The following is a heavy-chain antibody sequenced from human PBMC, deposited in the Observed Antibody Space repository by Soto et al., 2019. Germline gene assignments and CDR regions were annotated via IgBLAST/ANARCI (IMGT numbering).Heavy chain of an antibody. J-gene: IGHJ4*02. CDR1: GDSVRSRNYY. Sequence: SETLSLTCTVSGDSVRSRNYYWSWIRQAPGTGLEWIGYVYDSVNYYSGSTNYNPSLKSRVTISVDTSKNQFSLKLSSVTAADTAVYYCARDFLFGAGPFDYWGQGTLVTVSS. CDR2: VYDSVNYYSGST. D-gene: IGHD3-16*01. CDR3: ARDFLFGAGPFDY. V-gene: IGHV4-61*01.